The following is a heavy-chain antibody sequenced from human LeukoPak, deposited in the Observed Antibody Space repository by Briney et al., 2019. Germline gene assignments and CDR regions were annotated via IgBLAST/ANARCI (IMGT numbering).Heavy chain of an antibody. CDR2: IYTSGST. D-gene: IGHD5-18*01. CDR3: ARGGYSYGYSDY. V-gene: IGHV4-4*09. Sequence: SETLSLTCTVSGGSISSYYWSWIRQPPGKGLEWIGYIYTSGSTNYNPSLKSRVTISVDTSKNQFSLKLSSVTAADTAVYYCARGGYSYGYSDYWGQGTLVTVSS. CDR1: GGSISSYY. J-gene: IGHJ4*02.